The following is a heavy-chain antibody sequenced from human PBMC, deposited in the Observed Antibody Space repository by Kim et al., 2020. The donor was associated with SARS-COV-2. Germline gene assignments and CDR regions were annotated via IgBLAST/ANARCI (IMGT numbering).Heavy chain of an antibody. Sequence: ADSVKGRVAIAGDNSKRTLYLQMNSLRADATAVSYCAKDGAGPWGYFDYWGRGTLVTVSS. V-gene: IGHV3-23*01. CDR3: AKDGAGPWGYFDY. D-gene: IGHD3-16*01. J-gene: IGHJ4*02.